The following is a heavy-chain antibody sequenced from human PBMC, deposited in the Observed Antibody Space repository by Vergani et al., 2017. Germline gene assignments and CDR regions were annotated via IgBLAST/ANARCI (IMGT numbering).Heavy chain of an antibody. D-gene: IGHD2-15*01. CDR2: IIPIFGTA. Sequence: QVQLVQSGAEVKKPGSSVKVSCKASGGTFSSYAISWVRQAPGQGLEWMGRIIPIFGTANYAQKFQGRVTITADESTSTAYMELSSLRSEDTAVYYCARDCSGGSSCQYYYYYGMDVWGQGTLVTVSS. CDR3: ARDCSGGSSCQYYYYYGMDV. V-gene: IGHV1-69*18. J-gene: IGHJ6*02. CDR1: GGTFSSYA.